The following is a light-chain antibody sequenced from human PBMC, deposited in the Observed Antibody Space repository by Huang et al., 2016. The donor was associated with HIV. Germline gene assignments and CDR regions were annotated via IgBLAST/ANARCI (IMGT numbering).Light chain of an antibody. V-gene: IGKV3-15*01. J-gene: IGKJ2*01. CDR3: QHYAHWPWFT. Sequence: EIVMTQSPATLSVSPGERATLSCRASQSVSSNLAWYQQKPGQAPRLLIDGASTRATGIPARFSGSGSGTEFTLTISSLQSEDFAVYYCQHYAHWPWFTFGQGTKLDI. CDR1: QSVSSN. CDR2: GAS.